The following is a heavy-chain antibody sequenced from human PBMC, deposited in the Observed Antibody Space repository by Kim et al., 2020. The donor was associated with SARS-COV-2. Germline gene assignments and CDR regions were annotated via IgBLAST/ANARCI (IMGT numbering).Heavy chain of an antibody. Sequence: YADSVKGRFTISRDNSKTTLYLQMNSLRAEDTAVYYCAKAVWFGELSTAGWGQGTLVTVSS. V-gene: IGHV3-23*01. D-gene: IGHD3-10*01. CDR3: AKAVWFGELSTAG. J-gene: IGHJ4*02.